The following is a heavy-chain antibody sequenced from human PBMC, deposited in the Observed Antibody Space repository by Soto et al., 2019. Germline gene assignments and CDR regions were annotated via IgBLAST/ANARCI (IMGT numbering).Heavy chain of an antibody. D-gene: IGHD6-19*01. CDR1: GYIFIHYA. V-gene: IGHV1-3*01. J-gene: IGHJ2*01. CDR2: INGGSGIT. Sequence: ASVKVSCKASGYIFIHYAMHWVRQAPGQRLEWMGWINGGSGITKYSQKFQGRVTITMDTSASTVYMELSSLTSEDTAVYFCARSGYSSGWYHWYFDFWGRGTPVTVSS. CDR3: ARSGYSSGWYHWYFDF.